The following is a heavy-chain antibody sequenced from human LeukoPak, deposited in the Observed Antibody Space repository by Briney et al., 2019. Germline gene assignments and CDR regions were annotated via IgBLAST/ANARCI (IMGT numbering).Heavy chain of an antibody. CDR2: IIPILGIA. CDR3: AKSLSSTKDYYYMDV. D-gene: IGHD2-2*01. Sequence: SVKVSCKASGGTFSSYTISWVRQAPGQGLEWMGRIIPILGIANYAQKFQGRVTITAHKSTSTAYMELSSLRSEDTAVYYCAKSLSSTKDYYYMDVWGKGTTVTVSS. CDR1: GGTFSSYT. V-gene: IGHV1-69*02. J-gene: IGHJ6*03.